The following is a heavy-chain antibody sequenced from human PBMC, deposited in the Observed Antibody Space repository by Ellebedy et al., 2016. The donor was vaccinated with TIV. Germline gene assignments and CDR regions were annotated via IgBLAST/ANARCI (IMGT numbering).Heavy chain of an antibody. D-gene: IGHD3-9*01. CDR3: ARDGVLRYSGYYYYGMDV. V-gene: IGHV1-18*01. CDR1: GYTFTSYG. Sequence: ASVKVSXXASGYTFTSYGISWVRQAPGQGLEWMGGIIPIFGTANYAQKLQGRVTMTTDTSTSTAYMELRSLRSDDTAVYYCARDGVLRYSGYYYYGMDVWGQGTTVTVSS. J-gene: IGHJ6*02. CDR2: IIPIFGTA.